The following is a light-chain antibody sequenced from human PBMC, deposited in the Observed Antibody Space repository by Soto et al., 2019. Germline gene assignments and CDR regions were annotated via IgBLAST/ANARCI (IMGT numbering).Light chain of an antibody. CDR2: DVS. Sequence: QSALTQPASVSGSPVQSITISCTGTSSDVGGYHYVSWYQQHPGKAPKLMIYDVSNRPSGVSNRFSGSKSGNTASLTISGLQAEDEADYYCSSYTSSSTVVFGGGTKLTVL. CDR3: SSYTSSSTVV. CDR1: SSDVGGYHY. J-gene: IGLJ2*01. V-gene: IGLV2-14*01.